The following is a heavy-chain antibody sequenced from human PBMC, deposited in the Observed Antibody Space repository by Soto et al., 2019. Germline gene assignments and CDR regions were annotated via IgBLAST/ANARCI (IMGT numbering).Heavy chain of an antibody. Sequence: SETLSLTCTVSGASISSYYWSWIRQPPGKGLEWIGYIYSSGSTNYNPSLKSRVTISVDTSKNQFSLKLSSVTAADTAVYYCARHLGSYWFDPLGQGTPVTVSS. CDR2: IYSSGST. J-gene: IGHJ5*02. D-gene: IGHD3-10*01. CDR1: GASISSYY. V-gene: IGHV4-59*08. CDR3: ARHLGSYWFDP.